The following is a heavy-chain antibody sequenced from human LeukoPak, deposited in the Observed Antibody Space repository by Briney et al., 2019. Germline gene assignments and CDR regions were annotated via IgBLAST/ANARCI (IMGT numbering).Heavy chain of an antibody. V-gene: IGHV3-30-3*01. CDR3: ARVRGYYDSSGSLVY. CDR1: GFTFSSYA. CDR2: ISYDGSNK. Sequence: PGGSLRLSCAASGFTFSSYAMHWVRQAPGKGLEWVAVISYDGSNKYYADSVKGRFTISRDNSKNTLYLQMNSLRAEDTAVYYCARVRGYYDSSGSLVYWGQGTLVTVSS. D-gene: IGHD3-22*01. J-gene: IGHJ4*02.